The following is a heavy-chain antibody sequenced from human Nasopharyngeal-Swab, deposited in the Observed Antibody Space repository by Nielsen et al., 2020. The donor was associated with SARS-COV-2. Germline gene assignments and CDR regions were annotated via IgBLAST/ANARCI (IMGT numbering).Heavy chain of an antibody. CDR3: ASSPYYYYGMDV. Sequence: GESLKISCAASGFTVSSNYMSWVRQAPGKGLEWVSVIYSGGSTYYADSVKGRFTISRDNSKNTLYLQMNSLRAEDTAVYYRASSPYYYYGMDVWGQGTTVTVSS. CDR1: GFTVSSNY. CDR2: IYSGGST. J-gene: IGHJ6*02. V-gene: IGHV3-66*01.